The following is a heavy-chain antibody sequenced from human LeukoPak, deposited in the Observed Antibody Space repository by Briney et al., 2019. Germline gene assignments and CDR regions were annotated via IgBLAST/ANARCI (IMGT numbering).Heavy chain of an antibody. J-gene: IGHJ4*02. CDR2: IYYSGST. D-gene: IGHD3-10*01. CDR1: GGSISSYY. CDR3: ARRPWPYYYFDY. V-gene: IGHV4-59*08. Sequence: PSETLSLTCTVSGGSISSYYWSWIRQPPGKGLEWIGYIYYSGSTNYNPSLKSRVTISVDTSKSQFSLKLSSVTAADTAVYYCARRPWPYYYFDYWGQGTLVTVSS.